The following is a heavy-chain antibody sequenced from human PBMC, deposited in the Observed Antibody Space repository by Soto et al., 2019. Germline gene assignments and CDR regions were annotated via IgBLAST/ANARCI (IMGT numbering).Heavy chain of an antibody. Sequence: QVQLEQSGAEVKKPGSSVKVSCKASGDRFTTYAISWVRQAPGQGLEWVGTVLPVLGTTNYAQKLRGRVTITADESTSTAYMELGSLRSEDTAIYYRARDRADRGFDYWGQGTLVTVSS. CDR3: ARDRADRGFDY. CDR1: GDRFTTYA. CDR2: VLPVLGTT. J-gene: IGHJ4*02. D-gene: IGHD3-10*01. V-gene: IGHV1-69*18.